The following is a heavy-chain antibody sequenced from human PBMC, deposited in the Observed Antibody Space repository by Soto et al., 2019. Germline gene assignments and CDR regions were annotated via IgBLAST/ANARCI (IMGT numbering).Heavy chain of an antibody. CDR2: IIPIFGTA. V-gene: IGHV1-69*13. J-gene: IGHJ4*02. D-gene: IGHD6-6*01. CDR3: ARERESIAALY. CDR1: GGTFSSYA. Sequence: GASVKVSCKASGGTFSSYAISWVRQAPGQGLERKGGIIPIFGTANYAQKFQGRVTITSDESTSTAYMELSSLRSEDTAVYYCARERESIAALYWGQGTLVTVSS.